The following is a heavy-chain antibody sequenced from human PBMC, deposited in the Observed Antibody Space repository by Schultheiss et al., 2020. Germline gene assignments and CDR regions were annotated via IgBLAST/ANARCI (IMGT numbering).Heavy chain of an antibody. CDR3: ARFRPQEGRTTVTSFDY. CDR1: GGSISSSNW. CDR2: IHHSGST. Sequence: SQTLSLTCAVSGGSISSSNWWRWIRQSPGQGLEWIGEIHHSGSTNYNPSLKSRVTISVDTSKNQFSLKLSSVTAADTAVYYCARFRPQEGRTTVTSFDYWGQGILVTVSS. V-gene: IGHV4-4*02. D-gene: IGHD4-17*01. J-gene: IGHJ4*02.